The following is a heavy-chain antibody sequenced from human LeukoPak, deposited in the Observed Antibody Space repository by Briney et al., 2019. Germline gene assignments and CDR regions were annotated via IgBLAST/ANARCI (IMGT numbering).Heavy chain of an antibody. CDR2: IRSDGSNK. Sequence: PGGSLRLSCAASGFTFSTYGMHWVRQAPGKGLELVAFIRSDGSNKYYADSVKDRFTISRDNSKNTLYLQMNSLRDEDTAVYYCAKRGVEMATIYYMDVWGKGTAVT. V-gene: IGHV3-30*02. CDR3: AKRGVEMATIYYMDV. CDR1: GFTFSTYG. D-gene: IGHD5-24*01. J-gene: IGHJ6*03.